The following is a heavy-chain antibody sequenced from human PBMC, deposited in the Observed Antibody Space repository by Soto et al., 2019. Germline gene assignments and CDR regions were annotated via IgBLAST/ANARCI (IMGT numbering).Heavy chain of an antibody. J-gene: IGHJ3*02. Sequence: PGGSLRLSCAASGFTFSSYAMNWVRQAPGKGLEWISWISNSSSSTYYADSVKDRFTISRDNAKNSLNLQMNSLRDDDTAAYYCERVSEGEMATDVPVFDIWGQGTMVTVSS. CDR2: ISNSSSST. D-gene: IGHD3-10*02. CDR1: GFTFSSYA. V-gene: IGHV3-48*02. CDR3: ERVSEGEMATDVPVFDI.